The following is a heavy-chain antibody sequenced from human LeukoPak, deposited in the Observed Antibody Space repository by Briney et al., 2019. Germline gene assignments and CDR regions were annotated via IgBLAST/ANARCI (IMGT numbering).Heavy chain of an antibody. CDR2: ISAYNGNT. J-gene: IGHJ5*02. CDR3: ARDTKRSRARWENLGIDP. V-gene: IGHV1-18*01. D-gene: IGHD3-16*01. Sequence: GASVKVSCKASGYTFTSYGISWVRHAPGQGLEWMGWISAYNGNTNYAQKLQGRVTMTTDTSTSTAYMELRSLRSDDTAVYYCARDTKRSRARWENLGIDPWGQGTLVTVSS. CDR1: GYTFTSYG.